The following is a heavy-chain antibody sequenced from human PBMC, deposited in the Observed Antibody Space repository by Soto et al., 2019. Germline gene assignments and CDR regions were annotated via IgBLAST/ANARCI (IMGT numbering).Heavy chain of an antibody. CDR3: AKVVSMAY. CDR1: RFTSSSYW. D-gene: IGHD3-10*01. J-gene: IGHJ4*02. CDR2: INSDGSST. Sequence: WSLRLTCAASRFTSSSYWMHWVRQAPGKGLVWVSRINSDGSSTSYADSVKGRFTISRYNAKNTLYLQMNSLRAEDTAVYYCAKVVSMAYWGQGTLVTVS. V-gene: IGHV3-74*01.